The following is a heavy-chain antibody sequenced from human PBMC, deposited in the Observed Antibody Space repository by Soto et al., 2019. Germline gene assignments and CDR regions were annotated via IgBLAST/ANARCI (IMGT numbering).Heavy chain of an antibody. Sequence: QVQLVQSRAEVKKPGASVTVSCKASGYTSSRYTIHWVRQAPGQSLEWMGWVNTVNGNTKHSLKFQGRVTFPRDTSADTVYMELSSLTSQDTATYFCAREAYYNVLSFFDLWGQGTLVTVSS. CDR2: VNTVNGNT. D-gene: IGHD2-21*01. CDR3: AREAYYNVLSFFDL. CDR1: GYTSSRYT. V-gene: IGHV1-3*04. J-gene: IGHJ4*02.